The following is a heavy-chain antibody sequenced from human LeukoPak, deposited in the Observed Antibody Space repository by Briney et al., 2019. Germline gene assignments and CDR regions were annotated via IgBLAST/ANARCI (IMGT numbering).Heavy chain of an antibody. CDR1: GFTFNRYW. Sequence: PGGSLRLSCAASGFTFNRYWMQWVRHAPGKGLVWVSHINSDGSSATYADSVKGRFTISRGNAKNTLYLQLNSLRAADTAVYYCVRDNYGVDYWGQGTLVTVSS. CDR2: INSDGSSA. CDR3: VRDNYGVDY. J-gene: IGHJ4*02. D-gene: IGHD4-17*01. V-gene: IGHV3-74*01.